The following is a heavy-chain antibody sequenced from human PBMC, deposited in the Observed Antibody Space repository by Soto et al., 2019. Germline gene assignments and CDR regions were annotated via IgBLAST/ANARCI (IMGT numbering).Heavy chain of an antibody. CDR3: ARHKDYGDYYYTPYYFDY. CDR2: IYYSGST. Sequence: SETLSLTCTVSGGSISSYYWSWIRQPPGKGLEWIGYIYYSGSTNYNPSLKSRVTISVDTSKNQFSLKLSSVTAADTAVYYCARHKDYGDYYYTPYYFDYWGQGTLVTVSS. CDR1: GGSISSYY. V-gene: IGHV4-59*08. D-gene: IGHD4-17*01. J-gene: IGHJ4*02.